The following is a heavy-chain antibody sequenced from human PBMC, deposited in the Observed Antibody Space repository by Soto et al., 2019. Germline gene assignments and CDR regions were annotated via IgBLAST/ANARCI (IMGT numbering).Heavy chain of an antibody. CDR2: INHSGST. CDR1: GGSFSGYY. J-gene: IGHJ6*03. V-gene: IGHV4-34*01. CDR3: ARGHIGVVVVAATSNYYYMAF. Sequence: PSETLSLTCAVYGGSFSGYYWSWIRQPPGKGLEWIGEINHSGSTNYNPSLKSRVTISVDTSKNQFSLKLSSVTAADTAVYYCARGHIGVVVVAATSNYYYMAFWGKGTTVTVSS. D-gene: IGHD2-15*01.